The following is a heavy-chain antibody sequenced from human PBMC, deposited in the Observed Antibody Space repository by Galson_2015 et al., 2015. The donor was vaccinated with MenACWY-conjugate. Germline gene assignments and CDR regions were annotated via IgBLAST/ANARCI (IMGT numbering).Heavy chain of an antibody. J-gene: IGHJ3*02. CDR2: IIPIFGTA. D-gene: IGHD2-21*02. CDR1: GGTFSSYA. Sequence: SVKVSCKASGGTFSSYAISWVRQAPGQGLEWMGGIIPIFGTANYAQKFQGRVTITADESTSTAYMELSSLRSEDTAVYYCARSGCGGDCYHIDAFDIWGQGTMVTVSS. V-gene: IGHV1-69*13. CDR3: ARSGCGGDCYHIDAFDI.